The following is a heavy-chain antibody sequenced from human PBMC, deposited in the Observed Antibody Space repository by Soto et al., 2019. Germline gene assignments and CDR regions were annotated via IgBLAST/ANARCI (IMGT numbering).Heavy chain of an antibody. J-gene: IGHJ4*02. V-gene: IGHV3-49*03. CDR1: GFTFGDYA. CDR2: IRSKAYGGTT. Sequence: GGSLRLSCTASGFTFGDYAMSWFRQAPGKGLEWVGFIRSKAYGGTTEYAASVKGRFTISRDDSKSIAYLQMNSLKTEDTAVYYCTRIVRYYYDSSGYYSDYWGQGTLVTVSS. D-gene: IGHD3-22*01. CDR3: TRIVRYYYDSSGYYSDY.